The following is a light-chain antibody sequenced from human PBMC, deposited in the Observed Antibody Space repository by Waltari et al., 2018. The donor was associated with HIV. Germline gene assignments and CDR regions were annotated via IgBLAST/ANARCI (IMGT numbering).Light chain of an antibody. Sequence: QSALAQPASVSGSPGPSVTLSSAGSHRDISTFDFFPWYQQLPGKAPQLIIYRVTFRPSGVPTRFSASKSANTASLTISDLQTEDEAHYYCSSYTITNTWVFGGGTMLTVL. CDR2: RVT. CDR1: HRDISTFDF. CDR3: SSYTITNTWV. V-gene: IGLV2-14*01. J-gene: IGLJ3*02.